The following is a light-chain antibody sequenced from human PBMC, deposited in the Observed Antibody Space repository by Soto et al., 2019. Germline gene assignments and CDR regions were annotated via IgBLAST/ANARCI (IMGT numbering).Light chain of an antibody. Sequence: QSALTQPASVSGSLGQSITISCSGTSSDVGAYNYVSWYQQYPGKPPKLMIYHVTDRPSGVSNRLSGSKSRNTASLTISGLQAEDEGDYYCRSYTTSNTFVFGPGTKLTVL. CDR3: RSYTTSNTFV. CDR1: SSDVGAYNY. V-gene: IGLV2-14*01. CDR2: HVT. J-gene: IGLJ1*01.